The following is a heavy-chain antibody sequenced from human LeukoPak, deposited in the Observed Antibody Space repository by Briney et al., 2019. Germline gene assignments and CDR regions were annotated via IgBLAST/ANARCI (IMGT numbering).Heavy chain of an antibody. Sequence: ASVKVSCKASGYTFTSYGISWVRQAPGQGLEWMGWISAYNGNTNNAQKLQGRVTMTTDTSTSTAYMELRSLRSNDTAVYYCAREQLLWFGESSYGMDVWGQGTTVTVSS. CDR3: AREQLLWFGESSYGMDV. CDR1: GYTFTSYG. CDR2: ISAYNGNT. J-gene: IGHJ6*02. D-gene: IGHD3-10*01. V-gene: IGHV1-18*01.